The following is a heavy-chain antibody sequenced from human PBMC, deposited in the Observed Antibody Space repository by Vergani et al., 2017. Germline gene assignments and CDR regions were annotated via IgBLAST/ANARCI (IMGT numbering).Heavy chain of an antibody. CDR1: GFTFGDYA. J-gene: IGHJ5*02. Sequence: EVQLVESGGGLVQPGRSLRLSCTASGFTFGDYAMSWFRQAPGKGLEWVGFIRSKAYGGTTEYAASVKGRFTISRDDSKSIAYLQMNSLKTEDTAVYYCTRDPIDWNYGVDPWGQGTLVTVSS. CDR2: IRSKAYGGTT. V-gene: IGHV3-49*03. D-gene: IGHD1-7*01. CDR3: TRDPIDWNYGVDP.